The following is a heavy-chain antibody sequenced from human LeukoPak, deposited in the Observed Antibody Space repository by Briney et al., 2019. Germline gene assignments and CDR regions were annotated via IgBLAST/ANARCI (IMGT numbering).Heavy chain of an antibody. Sequence: VASVKASCKASGYTFTGYYMHWVRQAPGQGLEWMGWINPNSGGTNYAQKFQGRVTMTRDTSISTAYMELSRLRSDDTAVYYCATFKGEHTFSQSYDFWSGYYYYWGQGTLVTVSS. CDR3: ATFKGEHTFSQSYDFWSGYYYY. D-gene: IGHD3-3*01. V-gene: IGHV1-2*02. CDR2: INPNSGGT. CDR1: GYTFTGYY. J-gene: IGHJ4*02.